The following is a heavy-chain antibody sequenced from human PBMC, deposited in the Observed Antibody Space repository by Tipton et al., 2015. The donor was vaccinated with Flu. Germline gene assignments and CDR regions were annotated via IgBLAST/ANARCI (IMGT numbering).Heavy chain of an antibody. CDR2: IRHDESDK. Sequence: SEFTFRTNGMHWVRQAPGKGLEWVAFIRHDESDKYYADSVKGRFTISRDNSKNALHLQTSSLRPEDTAVYYCAKDGWDTSGWYPFDYWGQGTLVTVSA. CDR1: EFTFRTNG. V-gene: IGHV3-30*02. D-gene: IGHD6-19*01. J-gene: IGHJ4*02. CDR3: AKDGWDTSGWYPFDY.